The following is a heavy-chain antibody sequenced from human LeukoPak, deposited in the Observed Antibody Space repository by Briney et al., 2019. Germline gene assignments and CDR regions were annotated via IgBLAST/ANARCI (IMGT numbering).Heavy chain of an antibody. CDR3: ARDPPTYGGRHFDY. V-gene: IGHV4-38-2*02. CDR2: IYHSGST. CDR1: GYSISSGYY. J-gene: IGHJ4*02. D-gene: IGHD4-23*01. Sequence: SETLSLTCTVSGYSISSGYYWGWIRQPPGKGLEWIGSIYHSGSTNYNPSLKSRVTISVDKSKNQFSLKLSSVTAADTAVYYCARDPPTYGGRHFDYWGQGTLVTVSS.